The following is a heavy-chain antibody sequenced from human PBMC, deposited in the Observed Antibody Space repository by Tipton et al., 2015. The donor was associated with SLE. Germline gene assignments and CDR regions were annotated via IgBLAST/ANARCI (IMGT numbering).Heavy chain of an antibody. D-gene: IGHD3-9*01. CDR2: IDQDGSEK. J-gene: IGHJ3*02. CDR3: ARDRVLRIYHILTDYYSHTFDI. CDR1: GFTFSSYS. Sequence: GSLRLSCAASGFTFSSYSMNWVRQAPGKGLEWVASIDQDGSEKDCVDSVKGRFTISRDNAKNSLSLQMNSLRAEDTAVYYCARDRVLRIYHILTDYYSHTFDIWGQGTMVTVSS. V-gene: IGHV3-7*01.